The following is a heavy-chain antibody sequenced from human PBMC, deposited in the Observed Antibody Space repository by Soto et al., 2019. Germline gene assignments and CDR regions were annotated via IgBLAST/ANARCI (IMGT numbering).Heavy chain of an antibody. V-gene: IGHV2-5*02. Sequence: QITLKESGPTLVKPTQTLTLTCTFSGFSLSTSGVGVCWIRQPPGKALEWLALIYWDDDKRTSPSLKSRLTITKDTTKNQVVLTITVMDPVDTAPYYCAHLALYDILTGYVDYWGQGTLVTVSS. CDR1: GFSLSTSGVG. CDR2: IYWDDDK. D-gene: IGHD3-9*01. CDR3: AHLALYDILTGYVDY. J-gene: IGHJ4*02.